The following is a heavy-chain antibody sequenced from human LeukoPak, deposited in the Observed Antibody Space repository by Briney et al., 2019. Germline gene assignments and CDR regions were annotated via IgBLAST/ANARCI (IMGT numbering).Heavy chain of an antibody. CDR1: GGSISSSNW. J-gene: IGHJ4*02. CDR3: ARDRSSGYSSGWYDY. CDR2: IYHSGST. Sequence: SGTLSLTCAVSGGSISSSNWRSWVRQPPGKGLEWIGEIYHSGSTNYNPSLKSRVTISVDKSKNQFSLKLSSVTAADTAVYYCARDRSSGYSSGWYDYWGQGTLVTVSS. V-gene: IGHV4-4*02. D-gene: IGHD6-19*01.